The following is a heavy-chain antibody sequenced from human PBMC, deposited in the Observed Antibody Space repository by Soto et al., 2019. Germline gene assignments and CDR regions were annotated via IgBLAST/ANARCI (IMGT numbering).Heavy chain of an antibody. CDR2: IKGDGSEK. V-gene: IGHV3-7*01. CDR3: AAGFPPDY. CDR1: GFTFSSFW. D-gene: IGHD3-10*01. J-gene: IGHJ4*02. Sequence: EVQLVESGGGLVQPGGSLKLSCAASGFTFSSFWMNWVRQAPGKGLEWVANIKGDGSEKYYVDSVKGRFTISRDNAENSLYLEMNSLRAEDTAVYYCAAGFPPDYWGQGTLVTVSS.